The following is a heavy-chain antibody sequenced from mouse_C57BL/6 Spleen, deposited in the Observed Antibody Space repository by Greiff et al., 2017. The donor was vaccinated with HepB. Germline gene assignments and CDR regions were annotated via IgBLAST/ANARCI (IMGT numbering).Heavy chain of an antibody. J-gene: IGHJ4*01. D-gene: IGHD2-5*01. CDR2: IYPRSGNT. V-gene: IGHV1-81*01. CDR1: GYTFTSYG. Sequence: VQLQESGAELARPGASVKLFCKASGYTFTSYGISWVKQRTGQGLEWIGEIYPRSGNTYYNEKFKGKATLTADKSSSTAYMELRSLTSEDSAVYFCARWDSKDYYAMDYWGQGTSVTVSS. CDR3: ARWDSKDYYAMDY.